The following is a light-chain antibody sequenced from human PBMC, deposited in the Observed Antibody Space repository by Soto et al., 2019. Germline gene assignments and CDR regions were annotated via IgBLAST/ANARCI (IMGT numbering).Light chain of an antibody. CDR3: QQYGTSTST. CDR1: QRLXRS. J-gene: IGKJ5*01. CDR2: YAS. V-gene: IGKV1-12*01. Sequence: IQMKQSPASVSASAGEGVTIRCQASQRLXRSLAWYKQKPGKAPKIMXDYASSLQRGGPSRFSGSGFGKDFTLIISRLEPEDFAVFYCQQYGTSTSTFGQGTRLDIK.